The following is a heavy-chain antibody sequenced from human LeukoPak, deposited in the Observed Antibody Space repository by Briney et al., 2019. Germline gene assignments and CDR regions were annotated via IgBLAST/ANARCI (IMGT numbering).Heavy chain of an antibody. V-gene: IGHV4-61*02. CDR1: GGSFSTGSYY. CDR2: IYTSGST. Sequence: SQTLSLTCTVPGGSFSTGSYYWSSIRQPAGKRLEWIGRIYTSGSTNYNLSLKSRVTISVDTSKNQFSLKLSSVTAADTAVYYCARERITIFGVVIPEYYFDYWGQGTLVTVSS. D-gene: IGHD3-3*01. CDR3: ARERITIFGVVIPEYYFDY. J-gene: IGHJ4*02.